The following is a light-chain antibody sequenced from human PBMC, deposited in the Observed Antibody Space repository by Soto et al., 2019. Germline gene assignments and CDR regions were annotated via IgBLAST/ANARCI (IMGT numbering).Light chain of an antibody. CDR3: MQGTHWPPWT. CDR1: QSLVFSNGNTY. J-gene: IGKJ1*01. CDR2: EVS. V-gene: IGKV2-30*01. Sequence: DVVLTQSPLSLPVTLGQPASISCRSSQSLVFSNGNTYLSWFQQRPGQSPRRLIYEVSKRDSGVPDRFTGSGSGTDFTLIISRVEAEDVGIYYCMQGTHWPPWTFGQGTKVDIX.